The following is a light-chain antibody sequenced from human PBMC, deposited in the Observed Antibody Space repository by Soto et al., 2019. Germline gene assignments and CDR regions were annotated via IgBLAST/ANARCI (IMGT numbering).Light chain of an antibody. CDR3: QQYNNWPPPIT. V-gene: IGKV3-15*01. J-gene: IGKJ5*01. CDR2: RAS. CDR1: QSVGSN. Sequence: EIVMTQSPDTLSVSPGERATLSCRASQSVGSNLAWYQQKPGQAPRLLIYRASTRATGISARLSGSGSGTEFTLTISSLQSEDFAVYYCQQYNNWPPPITFGQGTRLEIQ.